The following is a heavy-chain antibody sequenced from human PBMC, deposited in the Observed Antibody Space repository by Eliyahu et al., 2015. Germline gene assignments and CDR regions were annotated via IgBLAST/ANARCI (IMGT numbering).Heavy chain of an antibody. Sequence: QVQLVQSGAEVKKPGSSVKVSCKASGGTFSSYAISWVRQAPGQGLEWMGGIIPIFGTANYAQKFQGRVTITADESTSTAYMELSSLRSEDTAVYYCARDLAGYCSGGSCYSLDYWGQGTLVTVSS. D-gene: IGHD2-15*01. CDR3: ARDLAGYCSGGSCYSLDY. CDR2: IIPIFGTA. CDR1: GGTFSSYA. V-gene: IGHV1-69*01. J-gene: IGHJ4*02.